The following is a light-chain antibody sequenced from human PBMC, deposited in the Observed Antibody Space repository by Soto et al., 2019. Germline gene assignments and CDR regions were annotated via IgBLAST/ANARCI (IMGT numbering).Light chain of an antibody. Sequence: DIQMTQSPSSLSASVGDRVTITCRASQGISKYLAGYQQKPGKVPKLLIYAASTLQSGVPSRFSGSGSGPDFTLTISSLQPEDVATYYCQKYNSAPWTFGQGTKVEIK. CDR3: QKYNSAPWT. V-gene: IGKV1-27*01. J-gene: IGKJ1*01. CDR1: QGISKY. CDR2: AAS.